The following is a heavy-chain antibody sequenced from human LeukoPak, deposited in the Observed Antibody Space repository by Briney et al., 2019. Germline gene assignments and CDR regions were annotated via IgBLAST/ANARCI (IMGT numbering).Heavy chain of an antibody. CDR3: AELGITMIGGV. CDR1: GFTFSDYN. V-gene: IGHV3-11*04. CDR2: ISRSGSTK. Sequence: GGSLRLSCAASGFTFSDYNMRWIRQAPGKGLEWVSSISRSGSTKYYADSVKGRFTISRDNAKNSLYLQMNSLRAEDTAVYYCAELGITMIGGVWGKGTAVTISS. J-gene: IGHJ6*04. D-gene: IGHD3-10*02.